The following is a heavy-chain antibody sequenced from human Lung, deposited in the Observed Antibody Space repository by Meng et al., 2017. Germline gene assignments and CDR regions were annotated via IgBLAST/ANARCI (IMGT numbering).Heavy chain of an antibody. D-gene: IGHD4-11*01. Sequence: QVLLQRWGGGLLTPSETLSLTCVVSGGSFSDYYWSWIRQPPGKGLEWIGEINHSGSTNYNPSLESRATISVDTSQNNLSLKLSSVTAADSAVYYCARGPTTMAHDFDYWGQGTLVTVSS. J-gene: IGHJ4*02. CDR3: ARGPTTMAHDFDY. V-gene: IGHV4-34*01. CDR2: INHSGST. CDR1: GGSFSDYY.